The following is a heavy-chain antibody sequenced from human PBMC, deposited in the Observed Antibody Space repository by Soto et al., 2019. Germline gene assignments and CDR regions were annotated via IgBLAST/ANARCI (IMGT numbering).Heavy chain of an antibody. CDR1: GYKFSTYW. CDR2: IYPVDSDT. V-gene: IGHV5-51*01. J-gene: IGHJ6*02. CDR3: ARLSRDYGSGSYYSYGMDV. Sequence: PGESLRISCHGGGYKFSTYWIAWVRQMPGKGLEWMGIIYPVDSDTTYCPSFQGQVTISADKSNSTAYLQWSSLKASDSATYYCARLSRDYGSGSYYSYGMDVWGQGTTVTVSS. D-gene: IGHD3-10*01.